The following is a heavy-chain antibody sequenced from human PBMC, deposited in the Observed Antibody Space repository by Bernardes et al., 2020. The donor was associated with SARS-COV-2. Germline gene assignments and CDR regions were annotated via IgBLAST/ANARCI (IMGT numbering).Heavy chain of an antibody. J-gene: IGHJ4*02. V-gene: IGHV1-46*01. CDR1: GYIFTSYY. Sequence: ASVKVTCKASGYIFTSYYMHWVRQAPGQGLEWMGVINPSGGSTSYAQKLQGRVTMTRDTSTSTAYMELSSLTSEDTAVYYCAREVLTLFQGTPEYNFEYWGQGTLVTVSS. CDR3: AREVLTLFQGTPEYNFEY. D-gene: IGHD3-10*01. CDR2: INPSGGST.